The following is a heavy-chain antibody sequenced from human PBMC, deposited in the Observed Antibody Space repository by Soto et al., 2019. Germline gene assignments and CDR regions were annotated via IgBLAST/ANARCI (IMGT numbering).Heavy chain of an antibody. CDR3: ARDSVVVPAATRMNYYYGMDV. CDR1: RDTFASNC. V-gene: IGHV1-18*01. D-gene: IGHD2-2*01. Sequence: ASVXASCKESRDTFASNCSSWVRHDPEQGLEWMGWISAYNGNTNYAQKLQGRVTMTTDTSTSTAYMELRSLRSDDTAVYYCARDSVVVPAATRMNYYYGMDVLGQGTTVTVSS. J-gene: IGHJ6*02. CDR2: ISAYNGNT.